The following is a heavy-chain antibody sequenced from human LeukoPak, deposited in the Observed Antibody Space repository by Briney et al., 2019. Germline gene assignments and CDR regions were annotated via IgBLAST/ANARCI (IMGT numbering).Heavy chain of an antibody. CDR3: VKDRWVDY. D-gene: IGHD4-23*01. V-gene: IGHV3-64D*06. CDR2: ISSDGGST. Sequence: GGSLRLSCSVSGFTISSYAMHWVRQAPGKGLEYVSSISSDGGSTFYADSVKGRFTISRDNSRNTLSLQMSSLRTEDTAVYYCVKDRWVDYWGQGTLVTVSS. J-gene: IGHJ4*02. CDR1: GFTISSYA.